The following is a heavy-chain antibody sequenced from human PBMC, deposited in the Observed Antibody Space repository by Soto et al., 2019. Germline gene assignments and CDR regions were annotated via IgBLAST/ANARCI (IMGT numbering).Heavy chain of an antibody. V-gene: IGHV4-59*01. Sequence: SETLSLTCTVSGGSISSYYWSWIRQPPGKGLGWIGYIYYSGSTNYNPSLKSRVTISVDTSKNQFSLKLSSVTAADTAVYYCARGGFRYYFDYWGQGTLVTVSS. D-gene: IGHD2-21*01. J-gene: IGHJ4*02. CDR2: IYYSGST. CDR1: GGSISSYY. CDR3: ARGGFRYYFDY.